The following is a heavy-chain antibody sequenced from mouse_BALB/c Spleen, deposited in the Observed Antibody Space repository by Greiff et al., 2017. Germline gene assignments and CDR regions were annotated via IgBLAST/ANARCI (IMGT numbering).Heavy chain of an antibody. J-gene: IGHJ2*01. CDR2: IWAGGST. V-gene: IGHV2-9*02. CDR3: ARDKEDYGNPFGY. D-gene: IGHD2-1*01. Sequence: VKLMESGPGLVAPSQSLSITCTVSGFSLTSYGVHWVRQPPGKGLEWLGVIWAGGSTNYNSALMSRLSISKDNSKSQVFLKMNSLQTDDTAMYYCARDKEDYGNPFGYWGQGTTLTVSS. CDR1: GFSLTSYG.